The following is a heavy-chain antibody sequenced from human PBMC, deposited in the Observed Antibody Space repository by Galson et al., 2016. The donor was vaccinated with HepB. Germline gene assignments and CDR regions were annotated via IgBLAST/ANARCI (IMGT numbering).Heavy chain of an antibody. CDR3: TRASYAVNGQSNFYYMDV. D-gene: IGHD2-2*01. J-gene: IGHJ6*03. CDR2: IDPGDGER. V-gene: IGHV1-24*01. CDR1: GYTLSELF. Sequence: SVKVSCKVSGYTLSELFIHWVRHVPGKGLEWMGGIDPGDGERIYAQKFQGRVTMTEDTSSDTAYMELSSLRSEDTAVYYCTRASYAVNGQSNFYYMDVWGKGTTVTVSS.